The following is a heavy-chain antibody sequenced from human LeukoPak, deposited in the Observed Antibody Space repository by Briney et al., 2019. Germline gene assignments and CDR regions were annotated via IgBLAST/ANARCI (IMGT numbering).Heavy chain of an antibody. Sequence: GGSLRLSCAASGFTFSSYSMNWVRQAPGKGLEWVSSISSSSSYIYYADSVKGRFTISRDNAKNSLYLQMNSLRAEDTAGYYCARDHPYSSSSGEYYFDYWGQGTLVTVSS. CDR2: ISSSSSYI. CDR3: ARDHPYSSSSGEYYFDY. J-gene: IGHJ4*02. V-gene: IGHV3-21*01. D-gene: IGHD6-6*01. CDR1: GFTFSSYS.